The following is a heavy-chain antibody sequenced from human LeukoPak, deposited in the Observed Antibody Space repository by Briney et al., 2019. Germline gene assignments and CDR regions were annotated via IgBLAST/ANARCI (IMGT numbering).Heavy chain of an antibody. Sequence: SETLSRTCAVYGGSFSGYYWSWIRQPPGKGLEWIGEINHSGSTNYNPSLKSRVTISVDTSKNQFSLKLSSVTAADTAVYYCARGPKEYDILTGSFDYWGQGTLVTVSS. CDR3: ARGPKEYDILTGSFDY. CDR1: GGSFSGYY. V-gene: IGHV4-34*01. D-gene: IGHD3-9*01. CDR2: INHSGST. J-gene: IGHJ4*02.